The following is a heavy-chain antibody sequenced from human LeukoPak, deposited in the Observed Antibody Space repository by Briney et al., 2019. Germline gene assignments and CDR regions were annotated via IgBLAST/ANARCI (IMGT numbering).Heavy chain of an antibody. J-gene: IGHJ4*02. D-gene: IGHD5-24*01. CDR1: GYSFSSYW. Sequence: GESLKISCKGLGYSFSSYWNAWVRQRPWKGLEWMGSIYPGGSETRYDPSSQGQVTISADISTSTAYLQWSSLRASDTAMYYCARASRDGYNQNFDHWGQGTLVTVSS. CDR2: IYPGGSET. V-gene: IGHV5-51*01. CDR3: ARASRDGYNQNFDH.